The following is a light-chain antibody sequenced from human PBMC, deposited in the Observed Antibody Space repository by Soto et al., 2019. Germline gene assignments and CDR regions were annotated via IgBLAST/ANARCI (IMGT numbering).Light chain of an antibody. CDR1: SSDVGGYNY. Sequence: QSVLTHPASVSGSPRQSITISCTGTSSDVGGYNYVSWYQQHPGKAPKLMIYDVSNRPSGVSNRFSGSKSGNTASLTISGLQAEDEADYYCSSYTSSSTLQFGGGTKLTVL. CDR2: DVS. CDR3: SSYTSSSTLQ. J-gene: IGLJ2*01. V-gene: IGLV2-14*01.